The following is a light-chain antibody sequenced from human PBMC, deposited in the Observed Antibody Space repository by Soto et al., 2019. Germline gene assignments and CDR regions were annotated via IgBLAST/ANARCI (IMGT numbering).Light chain of an antibody. CDR2: GAS. V-gene: IGKV3-20*01. CDR1: QSGSSSF. CDR3: HQYCSSPAT. Sequence: EILLTQSPATLCVSPGEGVTLSYRSGQSGSSSFLAWYQQRPDRAPRLLTCGASSRATGIPDRFSGSGSGTDFTLTTSRLESEAFAVSYCHQYCSSPATFGQGTKVDIK. J-gene: IGKJ1*01.